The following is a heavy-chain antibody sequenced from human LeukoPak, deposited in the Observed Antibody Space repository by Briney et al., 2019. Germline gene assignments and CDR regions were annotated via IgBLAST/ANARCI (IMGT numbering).Heavy chain of an antibody. CDR3: ARPLVTLKDYYYGMDV. D-gene: IGHD3-9*01. CDR2: INPSGGST. CDR1: GYTFTSYY. J-gene: IGHJ6*02. V-gene: IGHV1-46*01. Sequence: ASVKVSCKASGYTFTSYYIHWVRQAPGQGLEWMGVINPSGGSTSYAQKFQGRVTMTRDTSTSTAYMELSSLRSEDTAVYYCARPLVTLKDYYYGMDVWGQGTTVTVSS.